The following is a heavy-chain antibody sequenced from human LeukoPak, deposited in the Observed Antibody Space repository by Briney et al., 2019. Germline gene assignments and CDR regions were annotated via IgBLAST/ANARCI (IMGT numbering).Heavy chain of an antibody. D-gene: IGHD3-10*01. CDR2: IGRSGSTI. V-gene: IGHV3-11*01. CDR3: ARGSPYYHGSGTYSLLDC. J-gene: IGHJ4*02. Sequence: GGALRLSCAASGFTFSDYYMTWIRQAPGKGLEGVSYIGRSGSTIYYADSVRGRFTISRDDAKNSLYLQMNSLRAEDTAVYYCARGSPYYHGSGTYSLLDCWGLGTLVTVSS. CDR1: GFTFSDYY.